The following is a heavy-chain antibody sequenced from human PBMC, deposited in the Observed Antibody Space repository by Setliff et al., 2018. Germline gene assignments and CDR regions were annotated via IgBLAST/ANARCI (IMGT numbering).Heavy chain of an antibody. V-gene: IGHV4-38-2*01. CDR3: ARRLSGLRGFGY. D-gene: IGHD5-12*01. Sequence: SETLSLTCAVSGYSISSGYYWGWIRQPPGKGLEWIGSIYHSGSTYYNPSLKSRVTISVDTSKNQLSLKLSSVTAADTAVYYCARRLSGLRGFGYWGQGTLVTVSS. CDR2: IYHSGST. CDR1: GYSISSGYY. J-gene: IGHJ4*02.